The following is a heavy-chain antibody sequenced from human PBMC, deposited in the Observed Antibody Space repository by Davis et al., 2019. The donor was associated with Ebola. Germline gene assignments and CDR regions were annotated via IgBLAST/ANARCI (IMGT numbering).Heavy chain of an antibody. Sequence: GGSLRLSCAASGFSVSSNYMNWIRQAPGKGLEWVAVIYSRGTTYYADSVKGRFTISRDNSKNTLDLQMNSLRAEDTAVYYCARGTHYDLWSDYPFFDYWCQGTLGTVSS. CDR3: ARGTHYDLWSDYPFFDY. CDR1: GFSVSSNY. D-gene: IGHD3-9*01. J-gene: IGHJ4*02. CDR2: IYSRGTT. V-gene: IGHV3-53*01.